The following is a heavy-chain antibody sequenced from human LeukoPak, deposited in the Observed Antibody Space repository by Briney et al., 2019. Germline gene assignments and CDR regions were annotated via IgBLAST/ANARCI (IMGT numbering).Heavy chain of an antibody. CDR2: IYPGDSDT. Sequence: GGSLKISCKGSGYRFNSYWIAWVRQMPGKGLEWMGIIYPGDSDTRYSPSFQGQVTISADKSISTAYLQWSSLKASDTAMYYCARNTAFDIWGQGTMVTVSS. V-gene: IGHV5-51*01. CDR1: GYRFNSYW. J-gene: IGHJ3*02. CDR3: ARNTAFDI.